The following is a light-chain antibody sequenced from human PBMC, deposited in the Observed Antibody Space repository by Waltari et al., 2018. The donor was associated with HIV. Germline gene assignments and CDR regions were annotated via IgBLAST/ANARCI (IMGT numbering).Light chain of an antibody. J-gene: IGLJ3*02. V-gene: IGLV1-51*02. Sequence: SVLTQPPSVSAAHGQPITIPRSGSPPNIGSNHVTWYQQFPGRAPKFLIYEDFRRPSGIPDRFSGSKSGTSATLDITGLQTGDEADYYCGTWDSSLGAGVFGGGTKVTV. CDR2: EDF. CDR3: GTWDSSLGAGV. CDR1: PPNIGSNH.